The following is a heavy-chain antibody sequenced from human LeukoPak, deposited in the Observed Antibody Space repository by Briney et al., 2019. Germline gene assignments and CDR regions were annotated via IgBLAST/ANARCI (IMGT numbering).Heavy chain of an antibody. CDR1: GGTFSSYA. V-gene: IGHV1-69*13. D-gene: IGHD1-26*01. CDR3: AREGVDSGSYYFDY. J-gene: IGHJ4*02. Sequence: SVKVSCKASGGTFSSYAISWVRQAPGQGLEWTGGIIPISGTANYAQKFQGRVTITADESTSTAYMELSSLSSEDTAVYYCAREGVDSGSYYFDYWGQGTLVTVSS. CDR2: IIPISGTA.